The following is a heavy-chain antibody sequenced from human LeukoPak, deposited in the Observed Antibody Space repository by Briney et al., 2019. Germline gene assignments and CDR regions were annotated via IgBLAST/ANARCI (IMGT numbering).Heavy chain of an antibody. CDR2: INPSGGST. J-gene: IGHJ4*02. V-gene: IGHV1-46*01. CDR1: GYTFTSYY. D-gene: IGHD3-10*01. CDR3: ARAPHYYGSGSYYLFDY. Sequence: ASVKVSCKASGYTFTSYYMHWVRQAPGQGLEWMGIINPSGGSTSYAQKFQGRVTMTRDMSTSTVYMELSSLRSEDTAVYYCARAPHYYGSGSYYLFDYWGQGTLVAVSS.